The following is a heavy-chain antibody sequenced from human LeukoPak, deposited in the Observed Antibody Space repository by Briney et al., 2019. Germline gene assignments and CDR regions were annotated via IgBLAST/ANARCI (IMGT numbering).Heavy chain of an antibody. CDR1: GFTFSSNY. V-gene: IGHV3-9*01. CDR2: ISWNSGSI. CDR3: AKDSIKGAFDI. J-gene: IGHJ3*02. Sequence: GGSLRLSCAASGFTFSSNYMSWVRQAPGKGLEWVSGISWNSGSIGYADSVKGRFTISRDNAKNSLYLQMNSLRAEDTALYYCAKDSIKGAFDIWGQGTMVTVSS.